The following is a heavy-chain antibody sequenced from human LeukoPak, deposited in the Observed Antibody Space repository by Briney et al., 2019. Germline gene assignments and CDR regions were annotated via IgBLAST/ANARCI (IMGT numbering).Heavy chain of an antibody. Sequence: GGSLRLSCAASGFTFTRYAMSWVRQAPGKGLEWVALIYSGGITDSADSVKGRFTVSRDSSKNTLYLQMNSLRVEDTAVYYCARDGGSFWGLDHWGQGTLVTISS. D-gene: IGHD1-26*01. V-gene: IGHV3-53*01. CDR2: IYSGGIT. CDR3: ARDGGSFWGLDH. J-gene: IGHJ4*02. CDR1: GFTFTRYA.